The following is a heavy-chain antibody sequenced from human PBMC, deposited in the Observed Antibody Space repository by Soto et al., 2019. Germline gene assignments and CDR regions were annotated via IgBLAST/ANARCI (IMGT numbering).Heavy chain of an antibody. CDR2: ISYRGSDK. D-gene: IGHD1-1*01. V-gene: IGHV3-30*03. CDR3: ARLERRDY. J-gene: IGHJ4*02. Sequence: GCLVVACSASGFNLTTYGMHWVRQAPGQGLEWVAVISYRGSDKYYADAVKGRFSISRDDSKNKVYLQMNNLRAEDTAVYYCARLERRDYWGLGTLVTVSS. CDR1: GFNLTTYG.